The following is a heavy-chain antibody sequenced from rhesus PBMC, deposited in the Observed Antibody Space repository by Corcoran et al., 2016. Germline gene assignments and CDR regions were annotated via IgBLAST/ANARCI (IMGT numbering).Heavy chain of an antibody. CDR2: IYGSGGST. J-gene: IGHJ4*01. V-gene: IGHV4S2*01. Sequence: QVQLQESGPGLVKPSETLPLTCAVSGASISSNYWSWIRQAPGKGLEWIGRIYGSGGSTDYNPSLKSRVTISIDTSKNQFSLKLSSVTAADTAVYYCARGYSGSWTYFDYWGQGVLVTVSS. CDR3: ARGYSGSWTYFDY. CDR1: GASISSNY. D-gene: IGHD6-25*01.